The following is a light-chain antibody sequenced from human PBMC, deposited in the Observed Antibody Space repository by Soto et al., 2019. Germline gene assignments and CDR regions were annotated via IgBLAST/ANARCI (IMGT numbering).Light chain of an antibody. Sequence: EIVLTQSPGTLSLSPGERATLSCRASQSVSSSYLAWYQQKPGQAPRLLIYGASSRATGIPDRFSGSGSGTDFTLTISRLEPEDFAAHYCQQYGSSTLTFGQGTRLEIK. CDR1: QSVSSSY. CDR2: GAS. V-gene: IGKV3-20*01. CDR3: QQYGSSTLT. J-gene: IGKJ5*01.